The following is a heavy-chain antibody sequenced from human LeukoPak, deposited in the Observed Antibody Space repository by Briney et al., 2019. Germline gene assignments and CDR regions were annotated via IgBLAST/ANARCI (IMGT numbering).Heavy chain of an antibody. CDR2: INPNSGGT. J-gene: IGHJ4*02. D-gene: IGHD5-18*01. V-gene: IGHV1-2*02. Sequence: GASVKVSCKASGYTFTSYGISWVRQAPGQGLEWMGWINPNSGGTNYAQKFQGRVTMTRDTSISTAYMELSRLRSDDTAVYYCARDVDTAMDDYWGQGTLVTVSS. CDR1: GYTFTSYG. CDR3: ARDVDTAMDDY.